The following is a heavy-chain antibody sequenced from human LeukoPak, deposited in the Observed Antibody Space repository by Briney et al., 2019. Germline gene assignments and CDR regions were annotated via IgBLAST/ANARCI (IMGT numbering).Heavy chain of an antibody. Sequence: GGSLRLSCAACGFTFSSYGMHWVRQAPGKGLEWVAFIQYDGSNKLYGDSVKGRFTISRDNAKNTLYLQLNSLRAEATAADYCSRRAPALGALDYRPQGPRVPVSA. V-gene: IGHV3-30*02. J-gene: IGHJ4*02. CDR2: IQYDGSNK. D-gene: IGHD3-10*01. CDR3: SRRAPALGALDY. CDR1: GFTFSSYG.